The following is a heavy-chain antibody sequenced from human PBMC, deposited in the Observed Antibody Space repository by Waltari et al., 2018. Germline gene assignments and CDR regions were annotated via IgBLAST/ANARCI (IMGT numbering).Heavy chain of an antibody. J-gene: IGHJ4*02. D-gene: IGHD5-12*01. CDR3: ARSRDSGYDSHY. Sequence: EVQLVESGGGLVKPGGSLRLSCAASGFTFSSYSMNWVRQAPGKGLEWVSSISSSSSYIYYADSVKGRFTISRDNAKNSLYLQMNSLRAEDTAVYYCARSRDSGYDSHYWGQGTLVTVSS. CDR1: GFTFSSYS. CDR2: ISSSSSYI. V-gene: IGHV3-21*01.